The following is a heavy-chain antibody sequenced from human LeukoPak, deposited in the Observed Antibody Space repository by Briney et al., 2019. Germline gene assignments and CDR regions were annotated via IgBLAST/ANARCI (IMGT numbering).Heavy chain of an antibody. J-gene: IGHJ5*02. CDR1: GGSISSYY. CDR3: AREGSILTGYYTYNWFDP. CDR2: IYYSGST. Sequence: SETLSLTCTVSGGSISSYYWSWIRQPPGKGLEWIGYIYYSGSTNYNPSLKSRVTISVDTSKNQSSLKLSSVTAADTAVYYCAREGSILTGYYTYNWFDPWGQGTLVTVSS. D-gene: IGHD3-9*01. V-gene: IGHV4-59*01.